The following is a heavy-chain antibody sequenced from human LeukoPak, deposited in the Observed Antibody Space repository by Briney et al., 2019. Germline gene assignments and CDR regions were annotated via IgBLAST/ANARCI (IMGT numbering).Heavy chain of an antibody. CDR3: ARVRANSGYGHFDF. CDR1: GYSISSGYY. J-gene: IGHJ4*02. D-gene: IGHD5-12*01. V-gene: IGHV4-38-2*01. CDR2: IYHSGST. Sequence: SETLSLTCAVSGYSISSGYYWGWIRQPPGKGLEWIGSIYHSGSTYNNPSLKSRVTISIDTSKNQFSLKLTSVTAADTAVYYCARVRANSGYGHFDFWGQGALVTVSS.